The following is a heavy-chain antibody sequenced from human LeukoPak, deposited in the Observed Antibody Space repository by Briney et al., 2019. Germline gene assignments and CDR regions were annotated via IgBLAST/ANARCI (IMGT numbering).Heavy chain of an antibody. CDR2: IRSDGSNG. J-gene: IGHJ4*02. Sequence: PGGSLRLSCAASEFTFSSYGMHWVRQAPGKGLEWVAFIRSDGSNGYYAGSVKGRFTISRDNFKSTLSLQMNSLRPEDTALYYCARDRTKYCSGGTCYSSYSFDYWGQGTLVTVSS. V-gene: IGHV3-30*02. CDR1: EFTFSSYG. CDR3: ARDRTKYCSGGTCYSSYSFDY. D-gene: IGHD2-15*01.